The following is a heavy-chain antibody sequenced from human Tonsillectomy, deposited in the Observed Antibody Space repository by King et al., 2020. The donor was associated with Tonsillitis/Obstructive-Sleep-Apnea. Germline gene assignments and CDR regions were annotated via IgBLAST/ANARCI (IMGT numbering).Heavy chain of an antibody. V-gene: IGHV3-20*04. CDR3: ARDGYSSSYYYYYMDV. Sequence: VQLVESGGGVVRPGGSLRLSCAASGFTFDDYGMSWVRQAPGKGLEWVSGINWNGGSTGYADSVKGRFTISSENAKNSLYLQMNSLRAEDTALYYCARDGYSSSYYYYYMDVWGKGTTVTVSS. J-gene: IGHJ6*03. CDR2: INWNGGST. CDR1: GFTFDDYG. D-gene: IGHD6-13*01.